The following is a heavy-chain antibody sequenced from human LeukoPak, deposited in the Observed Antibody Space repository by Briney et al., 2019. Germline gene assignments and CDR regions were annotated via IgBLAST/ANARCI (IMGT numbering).Heavy chain of an antibody. Sequence: PSETLSLTCAVYGGSFSGYYWSWIRQPPGKGLEWIGYIYYSGSTNYNPSLKSRVTISVDTSKNQFSLKLSSVTAADTAVYYCARALWYGSGKDYYYGMDVWGQGTTVTVSS. D-gene: IGHD3-10*01. J-gene: IGHJ6*02. CDR1: GGSFSGYY. CDR3: ARALWYGSGKDYYYGMDV. CDR2: IYYSGST. V-gene: IGHV4-59*01.